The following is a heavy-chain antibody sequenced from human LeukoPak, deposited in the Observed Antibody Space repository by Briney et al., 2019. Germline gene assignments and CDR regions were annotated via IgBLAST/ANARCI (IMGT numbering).Heavy chain of an antibody. CDR2: INPDGSST. CDR1: GFTFSSYW. D-gene: IGHD5-12*01. J-gene: IGHJ4*02. CDR3: TTIRPGY. Sequence: GGSLRLSCAASGFTFSSYWMHWVRQAPGKGLVWVSRINPDGSSTTYADSVKGRFTISRDDAKNTLYLQMNSLRAEDTAVYYCTTIRPGYWGQGTLVTVSP. V-gene: IGHV3-74*01.